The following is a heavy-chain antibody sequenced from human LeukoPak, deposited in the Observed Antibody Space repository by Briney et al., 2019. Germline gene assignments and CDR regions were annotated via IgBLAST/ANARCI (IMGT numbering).Heavy chain of an antibody. CDR3: AIDLLVVPAAILAMVYYYYMDV. CDR2: IYTSGST. Sequence: PSETLSLTCTVSGGSISSGSYYWSWIRQPAGKGLEWIGRIYTSGSTNYNPSLKSRVTISVDTSKNQFSLKLSSVTAADTAVYYCAIDLLVVPAAILAMVYYYYMDVWGKRTTVTASS. D-gene: IGHD2-2*01. J-gene: IGHJ6*03. V-gene: IGHV4-61*02. CDR1: GGSISSGSYY.